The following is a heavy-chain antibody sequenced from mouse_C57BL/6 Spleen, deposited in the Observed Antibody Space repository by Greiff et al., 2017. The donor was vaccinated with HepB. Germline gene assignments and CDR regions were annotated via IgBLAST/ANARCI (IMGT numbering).Heavy chain of an antibody. CDR2: IDPETGGT. D-gene: IGHD2-2*01. V-gene: IGHV1-15*01. CDR3: TISTMVTTRAMDY. Sequence: QVQLQQSGAELVRPGASVTLSCKASGYTFTDYEMHWVKQTPVHGLEWIGAIDPETGGTAYNQKFKGKAILTADKSSSTAYMELRSLTSEDSAVYYCTISTMVTTRAMDYWGQGTSVTVSS. J-gene: IGHJ4*01. CDR1: GYTFTDYE.